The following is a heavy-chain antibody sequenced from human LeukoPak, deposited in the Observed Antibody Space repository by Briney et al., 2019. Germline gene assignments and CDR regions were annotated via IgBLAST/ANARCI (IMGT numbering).Heavy chain of an antibody. CDR2: ISSSSSYT. CDR3: ARGAYSGSYSYSDY. CDR1: GFTFSDYY. Sequence: GGSLRLSCAASGFTFSDYYMSWIRQAPGRGLEWVSYISSSSSYTNYADSVKGRFTISRDNAKNSLYLQMNSLRAEDTAVYYCARGAYSGSYSYSDYWGQGTLVTVSS. V-gene: IGHV3-11*05. D-gene: IGHD1-26*01. J-gene: IGHJ4*02.